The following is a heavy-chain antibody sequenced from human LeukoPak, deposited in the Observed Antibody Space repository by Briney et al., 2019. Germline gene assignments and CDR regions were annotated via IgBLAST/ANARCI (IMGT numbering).Heavy chain of an antibody. CDR2: ISAYNGNT. CDR1: GYTFTSYG. V-gene: IGHV1-18*01. D-gene: IGHD1-26*01. Sequence: ASVKVSCKASGYTFTSYGISWVRQAPGQGLEWMGWISAYNGNTNYAQKLQGRVNMPTDTSTSTAYMELRSLRSDDTAVYYCARVWEPDLGLDPWGQGTLVTVSS. J-gene: IGHJ5*02. CDR3: ARVWEPDLGLDP.